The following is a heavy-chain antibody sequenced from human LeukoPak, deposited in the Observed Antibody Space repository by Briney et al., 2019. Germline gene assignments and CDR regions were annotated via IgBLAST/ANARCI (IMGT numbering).Heavy chain of an antibody. D-gene: IGHD1-26*01. Sequence: GRSLRLSCAASGFTFDDYAMHWVRQAPGKGLEWVSGISWNSGSIGYADSVKGRFTISRDNAKNSLYLQMNSLRAEDMDLYYCAKDSGSYLNNYYYMDVWGKGTTVTVSS. J-gene: IGHJ6*03. CDR2: ISWNSGSI. V-gene: IGHV3-9*03. CDR1: GFTFDDYA. CDR3: AKDSGSYLNNYYYMDV.